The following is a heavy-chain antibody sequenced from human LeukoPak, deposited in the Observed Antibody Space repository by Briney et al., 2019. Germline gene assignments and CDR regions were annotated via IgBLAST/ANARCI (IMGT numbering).Heavy chain of an antibody. CDR2: IIPILGIA. J-gene: IGHJ4*02. CDR3: ARDIGIAARTTRFDY. V-gene: IGHV1-69*04. D-gene: IGHD6-6*01. Sequence: SVKVSCKASGGTFSSYTISWVRQARGQGLEWMGRIIPILGIANYAQKFQGRVTITADKSTSTAYMELSSLRSEDTAVYYCARDIGIAARTTRFDYWGQGTLVTVSS. CDR1: GGTFSSYT.